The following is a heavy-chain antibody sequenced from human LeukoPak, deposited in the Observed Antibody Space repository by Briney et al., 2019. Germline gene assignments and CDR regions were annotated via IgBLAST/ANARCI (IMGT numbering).Heavy chain of an antibody. CDR1: GFTFSSYD. Sequence: GGSLRLSCAASGFTFSSYDMHWVRQAPGKGLEWVSAIGTAGDTYYPGSVKGRFTISRENAKNSLYLQMNSLRAGDTAVYYCARSSYYDSSGYQTTYYYYGMDVWGQGTTVTVSS. CDR2: IGTAGDT. V-gene: IGHV3-13*01. CDR3: ARSSYYDSSGYQTTYYYYGMDV. D-gene: IGHD3-22*01. J-gene: IGHJ6*02.